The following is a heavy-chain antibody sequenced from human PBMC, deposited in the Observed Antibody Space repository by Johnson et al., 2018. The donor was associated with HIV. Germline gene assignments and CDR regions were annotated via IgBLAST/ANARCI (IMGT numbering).Heavy chain of an antibody. J-gene: IGHJ3*02. CDR2: ISYDASNK. Sequence: QMLLVESGGGVVQPGTSLRLSCAASGFTFSSYAMHCVRQAPGKGLEWVAVISYDASNKYYADSVKGRFTISRDNSKNTMYLQMNSLRPEDTAVYYCARERTWDYDMAFDIWGQGTMVTVSS. V-gene: IGHV3-30*19. D-gene: IGHD3-22*01. CDR1: GFTFSSYA. CDR3: ARERTWDYDMAFDI.